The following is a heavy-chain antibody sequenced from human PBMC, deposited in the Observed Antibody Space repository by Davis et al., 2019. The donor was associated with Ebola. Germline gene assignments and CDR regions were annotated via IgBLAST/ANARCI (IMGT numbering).Heavy chain of an antibody. Sequence: AASVKVSCKASGYTFTGYYMHWVRQAPGQGLEWMGWINPNSGGTNYAQKFQGWVTMTRDTSTSTVYMELNSLRDEDTAVYYCARGPMKGGYDLSYWGQGTLVTVSS. CDR2: INPNSGGT. D-gene: IGHD5-12*01. CDR1: GYTFTGYY. V-gene: IGHV1-2*04. CDR3: ARGPMKGGYDLSY. J-gene: IGHJ4*02.